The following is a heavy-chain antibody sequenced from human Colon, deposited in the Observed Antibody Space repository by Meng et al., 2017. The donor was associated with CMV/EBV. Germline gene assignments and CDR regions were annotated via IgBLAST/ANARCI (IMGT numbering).Heavy chain of an antibody. CDR1: GFTFSDYY. D-gene: IGHD3-3*01. Sequence: GESLKISCAAFGFTFSDYYMNWVRQAPGKGLEWVSSISSSSTIYYADSVKGRFTISRDNAKNSLYLQMNSLRAEDTAVYYCARANRVAIFGVVKGMDVWGQGTTVTVSS. J-gene: IGHJ6*02. CDR3: ARANRVAIFGVVKGMDV. CDR2: ISSSSTI. V-gene: IGHV3-69-1*02.